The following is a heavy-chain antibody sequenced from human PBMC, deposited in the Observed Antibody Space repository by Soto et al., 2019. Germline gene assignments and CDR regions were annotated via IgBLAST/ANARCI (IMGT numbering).Heavy chain of an antibody. V-gene: IGHV4-59*01. J-gene: IGHJ3*02. CDR3: ARDLRGYSYGYDAFDI. CDR2: ISYSGIT. D-gene: IGHD5-18*01. Sequence: PSETLSLTCTVSGGSIRNYYWTWIRQPPGKGLEWLGYISYSGITIYNPSLKSRFTISVDTSKNQFSLKLSSVTAADAAVYYCARDLRGYSYGYDAFDIWGQGTMVTVSS. CDR1: GGSIRNYY.